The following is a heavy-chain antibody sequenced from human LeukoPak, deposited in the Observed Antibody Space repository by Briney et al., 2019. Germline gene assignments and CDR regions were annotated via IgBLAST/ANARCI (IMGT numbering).Heavy chain of an antibody. CDR1: GFTFSSYE. D-gene: IGHD2-21*02. Sequence: GGSLRLSCAASGFTFSSYEMNWVRQAPGKGLEWVSYISSSGSTIYYADSVKGRFTISRDNAKNSLYLQMNSLRAEDTAVYYCARDGSRGNLVTAPDFWGQGTLVTVSS. CDR3: ARDGSRGNLVTAPDF. CDR2: ISSSGSTI. V-gene: IGHV3-48*03. J-gene: IGHJ4*02.